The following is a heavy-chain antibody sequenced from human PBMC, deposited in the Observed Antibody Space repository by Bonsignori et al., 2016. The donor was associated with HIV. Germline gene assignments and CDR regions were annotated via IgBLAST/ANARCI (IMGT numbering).Heavy chain of an antibody. CDR2: TYYRSKWYN. V-gene: IGHV6-1*01. J-gene: IGHJ2*01. D-gene: IGHD2-21*01. Sequence: IRQSPSRGLEWLGRTYYRSKWYNDYAVSVKSRIAINPDTSKNQFSLQLNSVTPEDTAVYYCARDKCGGDCYQAGWYFDLWGRGTLVTVSS. CDR3: ARDKCGGDCYQAGWYFDL.